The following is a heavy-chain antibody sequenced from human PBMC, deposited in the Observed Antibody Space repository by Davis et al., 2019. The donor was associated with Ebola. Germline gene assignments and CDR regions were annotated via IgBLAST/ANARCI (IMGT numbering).Heavy chain of an antibody. V-gene: IGHV3-23*01. Sequence: GESLKISCAASGFNFYNYAMSWVRQAPGKGLEWVSAISNSGGSTYYAGSVKGRFTISRDNSRGTLYLQMNSLRVEDSAIYYCVKDSSNIWFDIWGQGTLVTVSS. CDR3: VKDSSNIWFDI. CDR1: GFNFYNYA. CDR2: ISNSGGST. J-gene: IGHJ3*02. D-gene: IGHD2/OR15-2a*01.